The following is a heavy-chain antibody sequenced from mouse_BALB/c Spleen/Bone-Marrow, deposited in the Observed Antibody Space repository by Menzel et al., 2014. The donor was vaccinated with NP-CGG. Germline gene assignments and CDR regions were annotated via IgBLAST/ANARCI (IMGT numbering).Heavy chain of an antibody. CDR3: AMNDYGSSLFAD. CDR1: GFNIKATY. CDR2: IDPANGNT. Sequence: EVKLVESGAELVKPGASVKLSCTASGFNIKATYMHWVKQRPEQGLEWIGRIDPANGNTKYDPKFQGKATITADPSSNTACLQPISLTSEDSAVCYCAMNDYGSSLFADWGQGTLGTVSA. D-gene: IGHD1-1*01. J-gene: IGHJ3*01. V-gene: IGHV14-3*02.